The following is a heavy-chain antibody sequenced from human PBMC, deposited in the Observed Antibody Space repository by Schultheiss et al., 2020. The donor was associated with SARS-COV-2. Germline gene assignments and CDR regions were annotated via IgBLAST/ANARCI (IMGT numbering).Heavy chain of an antibody. CDR2: ISSSSSYI. J-gene: IGHJ4*02. D-gene: IGHD4-17*01. V-gene: IGHV3-21*01. CDR1: GFTFSSYN. CDR3: ARVSGDYHDY. Sequence: GGSLRLSCAASGFTFSSYNMNWVRQAPGKGLEWVSSISSSSSYIYYADSLKGRFTIFRDNPKNSLYLQMNSLRAEDTAVYYCARVSGDYHDYWGQGTLVTVSS.